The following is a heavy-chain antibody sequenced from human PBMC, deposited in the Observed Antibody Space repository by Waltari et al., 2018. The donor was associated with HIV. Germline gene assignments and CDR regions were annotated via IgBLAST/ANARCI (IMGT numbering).Heavy chain of an antibody. CDR2: IYPDDTT. CDR1: NFSVSGKH. V-gene: IGHV3-53*01. D-gene: IGHD3-10*01. CDR3: ATGVRYYGP. Sequence: ESGGRLIQPGGSLGLSCTASNFSVSGKHVTWIRQAPGGSLEWVAGIYPDDTTHYADSVSGRFTISRAKSRTTVLLLMNGLFVDDTATYFCATGVRYYGPWGQGTRVTVSS. J-gene: IGHJ5*02.